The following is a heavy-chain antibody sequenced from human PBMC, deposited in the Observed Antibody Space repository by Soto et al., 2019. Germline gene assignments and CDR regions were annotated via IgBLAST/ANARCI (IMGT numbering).Heavy chain of an antibody. CDR1: GGSISSGGYY. V-gene: IGHV4-31*03. D-gene: IGHD3-10*01. J-gene: IGHJ3*02. CDR2: IYYSVST. CDR3: ARDRGSGSYLAFDI. Sequence: PSETLSLTCTVSGGSISSGGYYWSWIRQHPGKGLAWIGYIYYSVSTYYNPSLKSRVTISVDTSKNQFSLKLSSVTAADTAVYYCARDRGSGSYLAFDIWGQGTMVTVS.